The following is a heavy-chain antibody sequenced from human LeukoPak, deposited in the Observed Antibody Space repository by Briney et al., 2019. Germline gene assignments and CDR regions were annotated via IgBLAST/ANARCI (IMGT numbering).Heavy chain of an antibody. J-gene: IGHJ4*02. CDR3: AKAVYSGSYAPRQLQFDY. D-gene: IGHD1-26*01. Sequence: GGSLRLSCAASGFTFSSYGMHWVRQAPGKGLEWVAFIRYDGSNKYYADSVKGRFTISRDNSKNTLYLQMNSLRAEDTAVYYCAKAVYSGSYAPRQLQFDYWGQGTLVTVSS. CDR2: IRYDGSNK. CDR1: GFTFSSYG. V-gene: IGHV3-30*02.